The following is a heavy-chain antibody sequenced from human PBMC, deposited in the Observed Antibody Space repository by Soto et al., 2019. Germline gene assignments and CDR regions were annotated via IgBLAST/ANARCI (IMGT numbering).Heavy chain of an antibody. J-gene: IGHJ5*02. CDR3: ARVDYGAKSNWFDP. CDR1: GGTFSSYA. CDR2: IIPIFGTA. D-gene: IGHD4-17*01. Sequence: QVQLVQSGAEVKKPGSSVKVSCKASGGTFSSYAISWVRQAPGQGLEWMGGIIPIFGTANYAQKFQGRVTITADKSTGTAYMELSSLRSEDTAVYYCARVDYGAKSNWFDPWGQGSLVTVSS. V-gene: IGHV1-69*06.